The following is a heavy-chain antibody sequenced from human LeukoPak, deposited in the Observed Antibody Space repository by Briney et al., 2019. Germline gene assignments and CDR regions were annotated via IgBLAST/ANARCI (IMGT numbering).Heavy chain of an antibody. V-gene: IGHV3-20*04. Sequence: GGSLRLSCAASGFTFDDYGMSWVRQAPGKGLEWVSGINWNGDSTGYVDSVKGRFTISRGNAKNSLYLQMNSLRAEDTALYYCARDRSTVAGTSFDYWGQGTLVTVSS. CDR2: INWNGDST. J-gene: IGHJ4*02. CDR1: GFTFDDYG. D-gene: IGHD6-19*01. CDR3: ARDRSTVAGTSFDY.